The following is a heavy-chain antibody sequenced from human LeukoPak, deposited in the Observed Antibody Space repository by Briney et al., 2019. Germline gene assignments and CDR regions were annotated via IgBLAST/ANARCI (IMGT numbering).Heavy chain of an antibody. V-gene: IGHV1-24*01. CDR1: GYTLTELS. J-gene: IGHJ5*02. CDR3: ARGGNWFDP. CDR2: FDPEDGET. Sequence: GASVKVSCKVSGYTLTELSMHWVRQAPGKGLEWMGGFDPEDGETIYAQKFQGRVTITADESTSTAYMELSSLRSEDTAVYYCARGGNWFDPWGQGTLVTVSS.